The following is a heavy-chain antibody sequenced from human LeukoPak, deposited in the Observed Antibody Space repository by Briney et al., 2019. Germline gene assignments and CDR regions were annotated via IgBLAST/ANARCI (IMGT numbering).Heavy chain of an antibody. V-gene: IGHV5-51*01. CDR2: IYPDDSDT. CDR1: GSNFTSYW. Sequence: GXSLQISCQGSGSNFTSYWIGWVRQLPGKGLEWVGIIYPDDSDTRYSPSFQDQVTISADKSISTASLQWSSLKASDTAIYYCARHYPGGDYFIDYWGQGTLVTVSS. J-gene: IGHJ4*02. CDR3: ARHYPGGDYFIDY. D-gene: IGHD4-17*01.